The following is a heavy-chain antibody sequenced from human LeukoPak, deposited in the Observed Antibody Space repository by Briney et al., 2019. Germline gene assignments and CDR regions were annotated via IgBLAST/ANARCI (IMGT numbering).Heavy chain of an antibody. Sequence: GASVTVSCKASGYTFTGYYMHWVRQAPGQGLEWMGWINPNSGGTNYVQKFQGRVTMTRDTSISTAYMELSRLRSDDTAVYYCARVAIFGVVTRNWFDPWGQGTLVTVSS. D-gene: IGHD3-3*01. J-gene: IGHJ5*02. CDR2: INPNSGGT. V-gene: IGHV1-2*02. CDR3: ARVAIFGVVTRNWFDP. CDR1: GYTFTGYY.